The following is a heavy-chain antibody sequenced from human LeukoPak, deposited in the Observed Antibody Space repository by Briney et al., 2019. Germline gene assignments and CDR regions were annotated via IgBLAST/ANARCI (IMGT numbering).Heavy chain of an antibody. J-gene: IGHJ4*02. CDR3: AMWSGYSYGTLDY. V-gene: IGHV3-23*01. D-gene: IGHD5-18*01. CDR2: ISGSGGST. CDR1: GLTFSSYA. Sequence: GGSLRLSCAASGLTFSSYAMSWVRQAPGKGLEWVSAISGSGGSTYYADSVKGRFTISRDNSKNTLYLQMNSLRAEDTAVYYCAMWSGYSYGTLDYWGQGTLVTVSS.